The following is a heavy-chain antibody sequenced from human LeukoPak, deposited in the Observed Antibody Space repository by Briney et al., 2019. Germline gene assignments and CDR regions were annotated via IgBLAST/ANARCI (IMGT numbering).Heavy chain of an antibody. CDR2: ISQDGSNK. V-gene: IGHV3-30*03. Sequence: PGGALRLSCAASEFTFNSFGMYWVRQAPGKGLEWVAVISQDGSNKYYADSVKGRFTISRHNSKNTGYLQMNRLTVEDTAVYYCARRPSATAYYGMDVWGQGTTVTASS. CDR1: EFTFNSFG. D-gene: IGHD6-25*01. J-gene: IGHJ6*02. CDR3: ARRPSATAYYGMDV.